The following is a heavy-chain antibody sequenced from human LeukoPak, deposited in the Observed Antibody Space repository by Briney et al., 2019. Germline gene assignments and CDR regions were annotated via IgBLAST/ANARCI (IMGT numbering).Heavy chain of an antibody. Sequence: APVKVSCKASGYTFTGYYMHWVRQAPGQGLEWMGWINPNSGGTNYAQKFQGRVTMTRDTSISTAYMELSRLRSDDTAVYYCARAYSSYSDAFDIWGQGTMVTVSS. CDR2: INPNSGGT. CDR3: ARAYSSYSDAFDI. V-gene: IGHV1-2*02. CDR1: GYTFTGYY. J-gene: IGHJ3*02. D-gene: IGHD6-6*01.